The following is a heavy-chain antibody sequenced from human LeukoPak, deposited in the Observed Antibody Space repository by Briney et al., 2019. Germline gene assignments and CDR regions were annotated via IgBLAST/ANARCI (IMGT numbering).Heavy chain of an antibody. CDR3: ARGRFGELSVATFDI. D-gene: IGHD3-10*01. J-gene: IGHJ3*02. Sequence: PGRSLRLSCEASGFTFTNYGMHWVRQAPGKGLEWGALIWYDGTNKYYGDSVKGRFTISRDNSKNTLYLQMNSLRAEDTAVYYCARGRFGELSVATFDIWGQGTMVTVSS. V-gene: IGHV3-33*01. CDR2: IWYDGTNK. CDR1: GFTFTNYG.